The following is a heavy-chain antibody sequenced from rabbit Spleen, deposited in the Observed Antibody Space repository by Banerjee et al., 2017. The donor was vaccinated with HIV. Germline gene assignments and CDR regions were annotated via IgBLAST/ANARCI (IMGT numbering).Heavy chain of an antibody. Sequence: QEQLVESGGGLVQPEGSLTLTCKASGFDFGSNAMSWVRQAPGKGPEWIACIVNGDGSTYYASWVNGRFTISRSTSLATVTLQVTSLTAADTATYFCARDSRDDYGGGWYFNLWGPGTLVTVS. CDR1: GFDFGSNA. V-gene: IGHV1S47*01. D-gene: IGHD2-1*01. CDR2: IVNGDGST. CDR3: ARDSRDDYGGGWYFNL. J-gene: IGHJ4*01.